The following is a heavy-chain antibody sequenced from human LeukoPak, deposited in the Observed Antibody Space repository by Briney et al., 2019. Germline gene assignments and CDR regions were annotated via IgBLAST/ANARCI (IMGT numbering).Heavy chain of an antibody. CDR3: AASYCSSTSCYEGVY. Sequence: GGSLRLSCAASGFTFSSFAMHWVRQAPGKGLEWVAFIRYDGSNKYYADSVKGRFTISRDNSKNTLYLQVNSLRAEDTAVYYCAASYCSSTSCYEGVYWGQGTLVTVSS. CDR1: GFTFSSFA. V-gene: IGHV3-30*02. D-gene: IGHD2-2*01. J-gene: IGHJ4*02. CDR2: IRYDGSNK.